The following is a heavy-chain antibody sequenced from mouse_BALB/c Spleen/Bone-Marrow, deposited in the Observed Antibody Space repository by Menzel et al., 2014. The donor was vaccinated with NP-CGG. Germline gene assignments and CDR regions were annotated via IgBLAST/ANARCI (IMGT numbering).Heavy chain of an antibody. CDR3: ARGGGYGNSPWFAY. J-gene: IGHJ3*01. V-gene: IGHV1S56*01. D-gene: IGHD2-10*02. CDR2: IYPGDGST. Sequence: VQVVESGPELVKPGALVKISCKASGYTFXSYDLNWVKQRPGQGLEWIGWIYPGDGSTKYNEKFKGKATLTADKPSSTAYMQLSSLTSENSAVYFCARGGGYGNSPWFAYWGQGTLVTVSA. CDR1: GYTFXSYD.